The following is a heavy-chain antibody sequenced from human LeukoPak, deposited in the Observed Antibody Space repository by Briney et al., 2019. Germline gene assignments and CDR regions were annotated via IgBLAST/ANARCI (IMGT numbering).Heavy chain of an antibody. CDR3: ARDGNSSGWYEGGWFDP. V-gene: IGHV4-39*07. CDR1: SGSISSSSYY. J-gene: IGHJ5*02. D-gene: IGHD6-19*01. CDR2: IYYSGST. Sequence: SETLSLTCTVSSGSISSSSYYWGWIRQPPGKGLEWIGSIYYSGSTYYNPSFKSRVTISVDTSKNQFSLKLSSVAAADTAVYYCARDGNSSGWYEGGWFDPWGQGTLVTVSS.